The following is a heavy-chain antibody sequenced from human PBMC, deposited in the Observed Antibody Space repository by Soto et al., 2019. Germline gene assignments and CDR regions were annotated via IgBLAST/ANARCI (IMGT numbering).Heavy chain of an antibody. CDR1: GGTFSSYA. J-gene: IGHJ4*02. V-gene: IGHV1-69*01. Sequence: QVQLVQSGADVKKPGSSVNVSCKASGGTFSSYAISWVRQAPGQGLEWMGGIIPTFGTANYAQKFQGRVTITADESTITAYMELSSLRSEDTAVYYCARGHGDSEAIDYWGQGTLVTVSS. D-gene: IGHD3-3*01. CDR2: IIPTFGTA. CDR3: ARGHGDSEAIDY.